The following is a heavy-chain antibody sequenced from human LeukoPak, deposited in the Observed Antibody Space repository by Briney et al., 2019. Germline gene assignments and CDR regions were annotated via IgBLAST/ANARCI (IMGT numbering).Heavy chain of an antibody. CDR2: INPNSGGT. CDR1: GYTFTGYY. Sequence: ASVKVSCKASGYTFTGYYMHWVRQAPGQGLEWMGWINPNSGGTNYAQKFQGRVTMTRDTSISTAYMELSRLRSDDTAVYYCARSRGVVVAATPCYFDYWGQGTLVTVSS. CDR3: ARSRGVVVAATPCYFDY. J-gene: IGHJ4*02. D-gene: IGHD2-15*01. V-gene: IGHV1-2*02.